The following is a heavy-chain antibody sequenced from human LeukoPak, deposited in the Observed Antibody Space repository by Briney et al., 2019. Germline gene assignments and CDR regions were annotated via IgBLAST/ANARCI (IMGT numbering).Heavy chain of an antibody. V-gene: IGHV3-23*01. Sequence: GGSLRLFCAASGFTFSSYAMSWVRQAPGKGLEWVSAISGSGGSTYYADSVKGRFTISRDNSKNTLYLQMNSLRAEDTAVYYCAKGYSSSSGGGYFDYWGQGTLVTVSS. CDR1: GFTFSSYA. CDR3: AKGYSSSSGGGYFDY. J-gene: IGHJ4*02. D-gene: IGHD6-6*01. CDR2: ISGSGGST.